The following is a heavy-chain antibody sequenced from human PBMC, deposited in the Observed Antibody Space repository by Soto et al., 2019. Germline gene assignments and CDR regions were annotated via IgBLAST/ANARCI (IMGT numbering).Heavy chain of an antibody. CDR3: ARARYCSSTSCYWGYYYYGMDV. CDR1: GYTFTGYY. D-gene: IGHD2-2*01. CDR2: INPNSGGT. V-gene: IGHV1-2*04. J-gene: IGHJ6*02. Sequence: VLVKVSCKASGYTFTGYYMHWVRQAPGQGLEWMGWINPNSGGTNYAQKFQGWVTMTRDTSISTAYMELSRLRSDDTAVYYCARARYCSSTSCYWGYYYYGMDVWGQGTTVTVSS.